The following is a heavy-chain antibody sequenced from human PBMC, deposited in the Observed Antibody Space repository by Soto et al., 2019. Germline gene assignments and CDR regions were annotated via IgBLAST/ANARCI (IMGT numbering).Heavy chain of an antibody. J-gene: IGHJ4*02. V-gene: IGHV4-31*03. CDR3: AREGLVAGSQDF. CDR2: IYHTGKT. D-gene: IGHD6-19*01. Sequence: SETLSLTCTVFGDAIYIGGYYWTWIRQHPGKGLEWIGYIYHTGKTYYNPSLESRVTMSVDTSKNQFSLKLASVTADDTAVYYCAREGLVAGSQDFWGPGTLVTVSS. CDR1: GDAIYIGGYY.